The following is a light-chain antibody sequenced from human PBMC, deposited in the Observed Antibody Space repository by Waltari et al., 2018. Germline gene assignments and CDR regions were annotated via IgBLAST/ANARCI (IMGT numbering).Light chain of an antibody. V-gene: IGKV3-20*01. CDR2: GAS. Sequence: EIVLTQSPGTLSLSPGERATLPCRASRSVSSSYLAWYQQKPGQPPRLLIYGASSRATGIPDRFSGSGSGTDFTLTISRLEPEDFAVYYCQQSGTSPLTFGGGTKVAIK. J-gene: IGKJ4*01. CDR1: RSVSSSY. CDR3: QQSGTSPLT.